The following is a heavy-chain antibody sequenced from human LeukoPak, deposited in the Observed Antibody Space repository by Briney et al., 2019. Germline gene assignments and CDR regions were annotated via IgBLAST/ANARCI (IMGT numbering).Heavy chain of an antibody. CDR1: GFTFSSYA. V-gene: IGHV4-4*07. CDR2: IYTSGST. CDR3: ARGYSGYDNLEKPFDY. D-gene: IGHD5-12*01. J-gene: IGHJ4*02. Sequence: PGGSLRLSCAASGFTFSSYAMSWIRQPAGKGLEWIGRIYTSGSTNYNPSLKSRVTMSVDTSKNQFSLKLSSVTAADTAVYYCARGYSGYDNLEKPFDYWGQGTLVTVSS.